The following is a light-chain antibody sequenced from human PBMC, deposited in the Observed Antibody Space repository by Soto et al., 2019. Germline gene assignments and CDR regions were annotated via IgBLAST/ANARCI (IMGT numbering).Light chain of an antibody. J-gene: IGKJ4*02. CDR3: QQLNTYPLT. CDR1: QGINSF. V-gene: IGKV1-9*01. Sequence: DLQLTQSPSFLSASVGDRVTITCRASQGINSFLAWYQQKPGKAPKLLIYTASTLQTGVPSRFSGTGFGTEFTLTISSLQPEDFATYYCQQLNTYPLTFGGGTMVEIK. CDR2: TAS.